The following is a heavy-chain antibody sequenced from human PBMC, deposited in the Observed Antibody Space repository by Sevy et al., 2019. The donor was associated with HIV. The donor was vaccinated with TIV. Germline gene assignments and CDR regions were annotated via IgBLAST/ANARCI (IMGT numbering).Heavy chain of an antibody. Sequence: GGSLRLSCAASGFTFSSYVMHWVRQAPGKGLEWVANIKRDGSEKYYVDSVKGRFTISRDNAKNSLFLQMNSLRAEDTAIYYCARDCSSTSCLWGLDVWGQGTTVTVSS. CDR2: IKRDGSEK. CDR1: GFTFSSYV. V-gene: IGHV3-7*03. J-gene: IGHJ6*02. D-gene: IGHD2-2*01. CDR3: ARDCSSTSCLWGLDV.